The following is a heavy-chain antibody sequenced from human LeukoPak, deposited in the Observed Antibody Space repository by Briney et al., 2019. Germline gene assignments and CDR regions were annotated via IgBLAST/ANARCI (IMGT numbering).Heavy chain of an antibody. V-gene: IGHV3-23*01. CDR3: AKDVRRCNGACT. D-gene: IGHD2-8*01. CDR2: TSDRGDYT. CDR1: GFTFTSYS. Sequence: GGSLRLSCAASGFTFTSYSMSWVRQAPGKGLEWVSGTSDRGDYTYYADSVKGRFTISRDNSKNTLYLQMNSLRVEDTAIYYCAKDVRRCNGACTWGQGTLVTVSS. J-gene: IGHJ5*02.